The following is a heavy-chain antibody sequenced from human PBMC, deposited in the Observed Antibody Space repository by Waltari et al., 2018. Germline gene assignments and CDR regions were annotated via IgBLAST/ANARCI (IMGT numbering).Heavy chain of an antibody. Sequence: QLQLQESGPGLVRPSETLSLTCSVAGGSMSSGSFYWGWLRQSPGKGFEWIGSIYYSGRVDYNPTLKSRVTISGDTSMNQFSLELSSVTAADTAVYYCARHWKKSGYRFDPWGQGTLVTVSS. CDR2: IYYSGRV. V-gene: IGHV4-39*01. J-gene: IGHJ5*02. CDR3: ARHWKKSGYRFDP. CDR1: GGSMSSGSFY. D-gene: IGHD5-12*01.